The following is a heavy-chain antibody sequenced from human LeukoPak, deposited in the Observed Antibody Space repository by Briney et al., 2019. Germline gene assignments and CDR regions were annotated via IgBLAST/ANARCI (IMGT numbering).Heavy chain of an antibody. Sequence: SETLSLTCAVYGGSFSGYYWSWIRQPPGKGLEWIGEINHSGSTNYNPSLKGRVTISVDTSKNQFSLKLSSVTAADTAVYYCAVGSGSPFDYWGQGTLVTVSS. J-gene: IGHJ4*02. D-gene: IGHD1-26*01. V-gene: IGHV4-34*01. CDR1: GGSFSGYY. CDR2: INHSGST. CDR3: AVGSGSPFDY.